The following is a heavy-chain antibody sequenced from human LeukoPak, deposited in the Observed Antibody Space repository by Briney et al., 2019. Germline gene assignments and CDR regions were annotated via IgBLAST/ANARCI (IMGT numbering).Heavy chain of an antibody. CDR1: GGSISSYY. V-gene: IGHV4-4*07. CDR2: IYTSGST. J-gene: IGHJ5*02. CDR3: ARVRENSSGWATYNWFDP. D-gene: IGHD6-19*01. Sequence: SETLSLTCTVSGGSISSYYWSWIRQPAGKGLEWIGRIYTSGSTNYNPSLKSRVTMPVDTSKNQFSLKLSSVTAADTAVYYCARVRENSSGWATYNWFDPWGQGTLVTVSS.